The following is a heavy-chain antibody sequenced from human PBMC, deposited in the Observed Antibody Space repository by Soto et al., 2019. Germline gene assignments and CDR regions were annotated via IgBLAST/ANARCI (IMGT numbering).Heavy chain of an antibody. CDR3: ARGTAAAGWEFDY. V-gene: IGHV1-2*04. CDR1: GYTFTGYY. D-gene: IGHD6-13*01. Sequence: QVQLVQSGAEVKKPGASVKVSCKASGYTFTGYYMHWVRQAPGQGLEWMGWINPNSGGTNYAQKFQVWVTMTRDTSSSTAYMELSRLRSDDTAVYYCARGTAAAGWEFDYWGQGTLVTVSS. J-gene: IGHJ4*02. CDR2: INPNSGGT.